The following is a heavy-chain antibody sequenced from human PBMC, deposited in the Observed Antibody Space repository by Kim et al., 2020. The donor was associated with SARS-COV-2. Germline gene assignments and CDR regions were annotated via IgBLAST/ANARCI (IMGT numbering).Heavy chain of an antibody. CDR2: IYSGGST. J-gene: IGHJ4*02. V-gene: IGHV3-53*04. CDR1: GFTVSSNY. Sequence: GGSLRLSCAASGFTVSSNYMSWVRQAPGKGLEWVAVIYSGGSTYYADPVKGRFTISRHNSKKTLYLQMNSLRAEDTAVYYCARDKAGYEEDYWGPGTLVTVSS. D-gene: IGHD5-12*01. CDR3: ARDKAGYEEDY.